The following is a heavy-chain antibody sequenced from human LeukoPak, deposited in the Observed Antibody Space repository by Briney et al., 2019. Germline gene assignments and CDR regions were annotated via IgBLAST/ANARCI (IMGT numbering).Heavy chain of an antibody. V-gene: IGHV4-59*08. CDR3: ARQGAVAGTVWYFDL. J-gene: IGHJ2*01. CDR2: IYYSGST. CDR1: GGSLSSYY. D-gene: IGHD6-19*01. Sequence: PSETLSLTCTVSGGSLSSYYWSWIRQPPGKGLEWIGYIYYSGSTNYNPSLKSRVTISVDTSKNQFSLKLSSVTAADTAVYYCARQGAVAGTVWYFDLWGRGTLVTVSS.